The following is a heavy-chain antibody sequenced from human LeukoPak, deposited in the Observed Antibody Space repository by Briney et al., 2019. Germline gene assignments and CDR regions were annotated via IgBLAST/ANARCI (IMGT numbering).Heavy chain of an antibody. V-gene: IGHV4-59*01. J-gene: IGHJ5*02. CDR1: GGSISSYY. Sequence: SETLPLTCTVSGGSISSYYWSWIRQPPGKGLGWIGYIYYSGSTNYNPSLKSRVTISVDTSKNQFSLKLSSVTAADTAVYYCAKRGYSSSWYDDWFDPWGQGTLVTVSS. D-gene: IGHD6-13*01. CDR3: AKRGYSSSWYDDWFDP. CDR2: IYYSGST.